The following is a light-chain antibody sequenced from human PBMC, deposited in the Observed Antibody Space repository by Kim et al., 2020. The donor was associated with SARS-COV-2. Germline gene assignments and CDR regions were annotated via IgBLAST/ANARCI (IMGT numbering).Light chain of an antibody. Sequence: LSPGERATPSCWASQAIPSNALAWYQPTPGQAPRLLIYGASNSATGIPERFSGSGSETDFTLTISRLEPEDFAVYHCHQYATSPFTFGQGTKLEI. V-gene: IGKV3-20*01. CDR1: QAIPSNA. CDR2: GAS. CDR3: HQYATSPFT. J-gene: IGKJ2*01.